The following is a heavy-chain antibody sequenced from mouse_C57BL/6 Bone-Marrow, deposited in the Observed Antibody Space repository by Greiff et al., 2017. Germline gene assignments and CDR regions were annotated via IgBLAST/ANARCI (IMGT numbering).Heavy chain of an antibody. CDR3: ARERDYYGSSYAWFAY. J-gene: IGHJ3*01. CDR2: IDPSDSYT. D-gene: IGHD1-1*01. Sequence: QVQLQQPGAELVMPGASVKLSCKASGYTFTSYWTHWVKQRPGQGLEWIGEIDPSDSYTNYNQKFKGKSTLTVDKSSSTAYMQLSSLTSEDSAVYYCARERDYYGSSYAWFAYWGQGTLVTVSA. V-gene: IGHV1-69*01. CDR1: GYTFTSYW.